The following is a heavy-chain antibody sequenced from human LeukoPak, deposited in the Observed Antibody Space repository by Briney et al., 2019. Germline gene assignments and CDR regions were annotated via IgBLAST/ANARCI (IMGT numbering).Heavy chain of an antibody. D-gene: IGHD3-22*01. CDR3: ARGIGHYYDSSAPLGAFDI. V-gene: IGHV4-4*02. Sequence: SGTLSLTCAVSGGSISSSNWWSWVRQPPGKGLEWIGEIYHSGSTNYNPSLKSRVTISVDKSKNQFSLKLSSVTAADTAVYYCARGIGHYYDSSAPLGAFDIWGQGTMVTVSS. CDR2: IYHSGST. J-gene: IGHJ3*02. CDR1: GGSISSSNW.